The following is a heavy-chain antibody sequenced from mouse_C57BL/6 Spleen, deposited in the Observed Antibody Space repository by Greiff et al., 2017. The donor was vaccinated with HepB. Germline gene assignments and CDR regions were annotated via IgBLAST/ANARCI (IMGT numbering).Heavy chain of an antibody. CDR1: GFTFSSYA. J-gene: IGHJ4*01. V-gene: IGHV5-9-1*02. D-gene: IGHD1-1*01. CDR2: ISSGGDYI. CDR3: TRDDDYYGSSNYYAMDY. Sequence: EVMLVESGEGLVKPGGSLKLSCAASGFTFSSYAMSWVRQTPEKRLEWVAYISSGGDYIYYADTVKGRFTISRDNARNTLYLQMSSLKSEDTAMYYCTRDDDYYGSSNYYAMDYWGQGTSVTGSS.